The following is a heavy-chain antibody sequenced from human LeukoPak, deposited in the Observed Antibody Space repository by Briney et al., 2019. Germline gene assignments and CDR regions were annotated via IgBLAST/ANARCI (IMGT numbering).Heavy chain of an antibody. CDR2: INHSGST. CDR3: ARGTDYTFDY. J-gene: IGHJ4*02. CDR1: GGSYSGYY. Sequence: SETLSLTCAVYGGSYSGYYWSWIRQPPGKGLEWIGEINHSGSTNYNPSLKSRVTISVDASKNQFSLKLSSVTAADTAVYYCARGTDYTFDYWGQGTLVTVSS. V-gene: IGHV4-34*01. D-gene: IGHD5-12*01.